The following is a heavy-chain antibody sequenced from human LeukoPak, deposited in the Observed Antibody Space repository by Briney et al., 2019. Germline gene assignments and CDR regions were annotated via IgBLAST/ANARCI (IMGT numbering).Heavy chain of an antibody. V-gene: IGHV1-69*13. D-gene: IGHD6-19*01. CDR2: IIPIFGTA. CDR1: GGTFSSYA. J-gene: IGHJ4*02. CDR3: ARVGYSSGWYPAIFDY. Sequence: SVKVSCKASGGTFSSYAISWVRQAPGQGLEWMGGIIPIFGTANYTQKFQGRVTITADESTSTAYMELSSLRSEDTAVYYCARVGYSSGWYPAIFDYWGQGTLVTVSS.